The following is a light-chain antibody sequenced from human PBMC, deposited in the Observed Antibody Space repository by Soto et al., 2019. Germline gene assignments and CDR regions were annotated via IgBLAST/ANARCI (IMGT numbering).Light chain of an antibody. V-gene: IGLV1-40*01. CDR3: QSYDSSLSYA. CDR2: GNS. CDR1: SSNIGAGYD. Sequence: QAVVTQPPSVSGAPGQRVTISCTGSSSNIGAGYDVHWYQQLPGTDPKLLIYGNSNRPSGVPDRFSGSKSGTSASLAITGLQAEDEADSYCQSYDSSLSYAFGTGTKVTVL. J-gene: IGLJ1*01.